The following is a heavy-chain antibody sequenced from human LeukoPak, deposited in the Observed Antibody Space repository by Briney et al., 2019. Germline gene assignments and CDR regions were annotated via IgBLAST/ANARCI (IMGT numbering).Heavy chain of an antibody. V-gene: IGHV4-4*07. CDR3: ARGGRRQQQYYFDY. D-gene: IGHD6-13*01. Sequence: SETLSLTCSVSSGSISSYYWSWIRQPAGKGLEWIGRIYTSGSTNYNPSLKSRVTMSVDTSKNQFSLKLSSVTAADTAVYYCARGGRRQQQYYFDYWGQRTLVTVSS. CDR2: IYTSGST. CDR1: SGSISSYY. J-gene: IGHJ4*02.